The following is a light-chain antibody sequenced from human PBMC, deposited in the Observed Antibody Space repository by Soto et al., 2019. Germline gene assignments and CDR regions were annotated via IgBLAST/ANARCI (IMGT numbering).Light chain of an antibody. V-gene: IGKV1-17*01. CDR3: LQHNSFPRA. CDR1: QDIRND. Sequence: EIQMTQSPSSLYASVGDRVTITCRASQDIRNDLGWYQQKPGKAPKRLIYASSSLQSGVPSRFSGSWSGTEFTLTVSSLQPEYLATYYCLQHNSFPRAFGEGTKVEIE. J-gene: IGKJ1*01. CDR2: ASS.